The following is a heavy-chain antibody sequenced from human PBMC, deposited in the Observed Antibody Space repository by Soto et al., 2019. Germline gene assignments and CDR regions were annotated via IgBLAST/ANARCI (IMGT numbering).Heavy chain of an antibody. Sequence: QVQLVQSGAEVKKPGASVKVSCKTSGYIFTSYAMHWVRKAPGQRPEWMGWINAGNGNTKYAQNLLDSVTFTRDTSASTAYMELTSLRSDATAVYYCASGNTEPADYWGQGTLVTVSS. CDR1: GYIFTSYA. CDR2: INAGNGNT. CDR3: ASGNTEPADY. J-gene: IGHJ4*02. V-gene: IGHV1-3*01.